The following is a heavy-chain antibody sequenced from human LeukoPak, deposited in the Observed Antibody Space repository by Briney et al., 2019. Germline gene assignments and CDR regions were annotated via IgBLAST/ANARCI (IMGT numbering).Heavy chain of an antibody. D-gene: IGHD3/OR15-3a*01. Sequence: PSETLSLTCTVSGGSISSSSYYWGWIRQPPGKGLEWIGSIYHSGSTYYNPSLKSRVTISVDTSKNQFSLKLSSVTAADTAVYYCAREDHGLNYWGQGTLVTVSS. J-gene: IGHJ4*02. CDR2: IYHSGST. CDR3: AREDHGLNY. V-gene: IGHV4-39*07. CDR1: GGSISSSSYY.